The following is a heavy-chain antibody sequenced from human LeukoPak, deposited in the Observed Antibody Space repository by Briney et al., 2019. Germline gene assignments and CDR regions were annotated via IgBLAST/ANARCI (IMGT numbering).Heavy chain of an antibody. CDR1: GGSISSISYY. J-gene: IGHJ4*02. V-gene: IGHV4-39*01. Sequence: SETLSLTCTISGGSISSISYYWGWIRQPPGKGLEWIGSIYYTGSTYYNPSLKSRVTVSVDTSKNQFSLNLRSVTAADTAVYYCAGRFSGGSELDYWGQGTLVTVSS. D-gene: IGHD1-26*01. CDR3: AGRFSGGSELDY. CDR2: IYYTGST.